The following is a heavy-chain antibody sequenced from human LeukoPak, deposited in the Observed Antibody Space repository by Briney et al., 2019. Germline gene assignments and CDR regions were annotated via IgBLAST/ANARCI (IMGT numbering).Heavy chain of an antibody. CDR2: INHSGST. Sequence: SETLSLTCAVYGGSFSGYYWSWIRQPPGKGLEWIGEINHSGSTNYNPSLKSRVTISVDTSKNQFSLKLSSVTAADTAVYYCARAGPYYYDSSGYGFDYWGQGTLVTVS. D-gene: IGHD3-22*01. V-gene: IGHV4-34*01. CDR3: ARAGPYYYDSSGYGFDY. J-gene: IGHJ4*02. CDR1: GGSFSGYY.